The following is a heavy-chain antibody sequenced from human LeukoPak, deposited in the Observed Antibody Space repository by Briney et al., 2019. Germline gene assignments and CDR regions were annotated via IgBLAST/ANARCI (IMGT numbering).Heavy chain of an antibody. V-gene: IGHV3-23*01. CDR1: GFTFSSYA. CDR3: ARVGGYSYGYPTIYYYYYYMDV. D-gene: IGHD5-18*01. Sequence: PGGSLRLSRAASGFTFSSYAMSWVRQAPGKGLEWVSAISGSGGSTYYADSVKGRFTISRDNSKNTLYLQMNSLRAEDTAVYYCARVGGYSYGYPTIYYYYYYMDVWGKGTTVTVSS. J-gene: IGHJ6*03. CDR2: ISGSGGST.